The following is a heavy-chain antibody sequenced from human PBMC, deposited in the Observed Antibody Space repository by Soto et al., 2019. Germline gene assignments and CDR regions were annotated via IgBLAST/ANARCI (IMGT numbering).Heavy chain of an antibody. CDR3: ARDRWNCSSTSCYYYYGMDV. D-gene: IGHD2-2*01. CDR2: ISYDGSNK. V-gene: IGHV3-30-3*01. J-gene: IGHJ6*02. CDR1: GFTFSSYA. Sequence: QVQLVESGGGVVQPGRSLRLSCAASGFTFSSYAMHWVRQAPGKGLEWVAVISYDGSNKYYADSVKGQFTISRDNSKNTLYLQMNSLRAEDTAVYYCARDRWNCSSTSCYYYYGMDVWGQGTTVTVSS.